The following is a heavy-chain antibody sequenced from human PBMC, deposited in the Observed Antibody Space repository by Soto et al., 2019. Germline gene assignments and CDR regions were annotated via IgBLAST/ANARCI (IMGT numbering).Heavy chain of an antibody. J-gene: IGHJ4*02. D-gene: IGHD1-26*01. CDR2: ISGSGDST. Sequence: EVQLLESGGGLVQPGGSLRLSCATSGFTFSSYAMNWVRQAPGKGLEWVSCISGSGDSTYYADSVKGRFTISRDNSKNTLYLQMNSLRAEDTAVYYPVGGYFFDYWGQVTLVTVSS. V-gene: IGHV3-23*01. CDR1: GFTFSSYA. CDR3: VGGYFFDY.